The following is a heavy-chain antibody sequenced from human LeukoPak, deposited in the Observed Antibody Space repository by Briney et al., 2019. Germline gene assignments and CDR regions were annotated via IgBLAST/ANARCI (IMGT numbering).Heavy chain of an antibody. D-gene: IGHD2-15*01. CDR3: ARDWCNGGSCYFSDYYGMDV. J-gene: IGHJ6*02. CDR1: GFTFSSYW. Sequence: PGGSLRLSCAASGFTFSSYWMHWVRQAPGKGLVWVSRINSDGSSTSYADSVKGRFTISRDNAKNTLYLQMNSLRAEDTAVYYCARDWCNGGSCYFSDYYGMDVWGQGTTVTVSS. CDR2: INSDGSST. V-gene: IGHV3-74*01.